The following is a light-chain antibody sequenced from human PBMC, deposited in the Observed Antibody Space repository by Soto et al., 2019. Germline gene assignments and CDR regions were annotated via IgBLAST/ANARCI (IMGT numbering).Light chain of an antibody. Sequence: QSVLTQPASVSGSPGQSITISCTGTSSDVGGYNYVSWYQQHPGKAPKLMIYEVSNRPSGVSNRFSGSKSGNTASLTISGLQAEDEADYYCSSYTSSLRVVFGGGTKVTVL. CDR3: SSYTSSLRVV. V-gene: IGLV2-14*01. J-gene: IGLJ2*01. CDR1: SSDVGGYNY. CDR2: EVS.